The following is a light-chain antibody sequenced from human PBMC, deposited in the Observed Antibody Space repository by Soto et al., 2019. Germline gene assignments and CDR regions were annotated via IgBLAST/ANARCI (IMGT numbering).Light chain of an antibody. J-gene: IGLJ1*01. Sequence: QSALTQPASVSGSPGQSITIACTGTSSDVGSYNLVSWYQQHPGKAPKLMIYEGSKRPSGVSNSFSGSKSGNTASLTISGLQAEDEADYYCCSYAGSSTLYVFGTGTKLTVL. CDR3: CSYAGSSTLYV. V-gene: IGLV2-23*01. CDR1: SSDVGSYNL. CDR2: EGS.